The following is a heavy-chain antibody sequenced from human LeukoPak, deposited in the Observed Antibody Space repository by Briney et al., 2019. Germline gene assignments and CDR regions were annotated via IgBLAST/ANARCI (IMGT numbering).Heavy chain of an antibody. D-gene: IGHD5-18*01. CDR3: ARSISGYSYGPTNWFDP. CDR2: INWNGGST. V-gene: IGHV3-20*04. CDR1: GFTFDDYG. J-gene: IGHJ5*02. Sequence: GGSLRLSCAASGFTFDDYGMSWVRQAPGKGLEWVPGINWNGGSTGYADSVKGRFTISRDNAKNSLYLQMNSLRAEDTALYYCARSISGYSYGPTNWFDPWGQGTLVTVSS.